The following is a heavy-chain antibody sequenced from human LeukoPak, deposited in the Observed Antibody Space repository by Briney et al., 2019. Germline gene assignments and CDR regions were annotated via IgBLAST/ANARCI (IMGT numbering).Heavy chain of an antibody. CDR3: ARRPSSVDIVTMDV. D-gene: IGHD5-12*01. J-gene: IGHJ6*04. Sequence: GGSLRLSCAASGSTFSDYYMTWIRQAPGKGLEWVSYISGSGNTIYYADSVKGRVTISRDNAKNSLYLRMSGLRAEDTAVYYCARRPSSVDIVTMDVWGKGTTVTVSA. CDR1: GSTFSDYY. V-gene: IGHV3-11*01. CDR2: ISGSGNTI.